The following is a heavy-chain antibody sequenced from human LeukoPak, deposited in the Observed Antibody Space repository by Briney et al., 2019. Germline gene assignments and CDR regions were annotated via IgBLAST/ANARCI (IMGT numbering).Heavy chain of an antibody. J-gene: IGHJ4*02. CDR1: GFSLSTSGVG. CDR3: AHLGQWLAPWSY. CDR2: IYWNDDK. Sequence: SGPTLVNPTQTLTLTCTFSGFSLSTSGVGVGWIRQPPGKALEWLALIYWNDDKRYSPSLKSRLTITKDTSKNQVVLTMTNMDPADTATYYCAHLGQWLAPWSYWGQGTLVTVSS. D-gene: IGHD6-19*01. V-gene: IGHV2-5*01.